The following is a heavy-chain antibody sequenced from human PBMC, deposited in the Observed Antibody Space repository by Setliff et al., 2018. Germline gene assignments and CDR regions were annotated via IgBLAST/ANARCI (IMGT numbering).Heavy chain of an antibody. CDR3: ARHGGWYFDL. Sequence: GSLRLSCAASGFTFDDYGMSWVRQAPGKGLEWIAEIGHSDMPHYNPSLKSRVTISADTSKSEFSLRLNSVTAADSAVYYCARHGGWYFDLWGRGTLVTVSS. D-gene: IGHD4-17*01. V-gene: IGHV4-34*01. J-gene: IGHJ2*01. CDR1: GFTFDDYG. CDR2: IGHSDMP.